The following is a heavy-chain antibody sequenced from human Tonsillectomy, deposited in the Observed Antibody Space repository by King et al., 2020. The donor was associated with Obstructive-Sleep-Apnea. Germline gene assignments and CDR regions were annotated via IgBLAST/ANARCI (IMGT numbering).Heavy chain of an antibody. CDR3: ARAPYGAGIIDWFDP. V-gene: IGHV4-59*01. J-gene: IGHJ5*02. D-gene: IGHD3-10*01. Sequence: VQLQESGPGLVKPSETLSLTCTVSVGSISSYYWTWIRQPPGKRLEWIGYIYYTGSTNYSPSFKSRVTISFDTSKIQFSLHLSSVTAAATAVYYCARAPYGAGIIDWFDPWGQGTLVTVSS. CDR2: IYYTGST. CDR1: VGSISSYY.